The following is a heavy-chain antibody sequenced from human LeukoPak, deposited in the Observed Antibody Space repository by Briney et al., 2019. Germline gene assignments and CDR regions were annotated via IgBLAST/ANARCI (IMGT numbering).Heavy chain of an antibody. CDR1: GGSISSSNW. CDR2: IYHSGST. CDR3: ARVISHGYSDS. V-gene: IGHV4-4*02. J-gene: IGHJ4*02. Sequence: SGTLSLTCAVSGGSISSSNWWSWVRQPPGKGLEWIGEIYHSGSTNYNPSLKSRVTISVDMSKNQFSLKLTSVTAADTAVYYCARVISHGYSDSWGQGTLVTVSS. D-gene: IGHD2-21*01.